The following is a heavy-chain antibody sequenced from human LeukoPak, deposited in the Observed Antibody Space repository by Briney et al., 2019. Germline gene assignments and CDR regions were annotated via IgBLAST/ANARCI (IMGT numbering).Heavy chain of an antibody. Sequence: GGSLRLSCAASGFSFSTYWMSWVRQAPGKGLEWVANIKKEGSEKYYVDSVRGRFIISRDNAKNSLYLQMNSLRAEDTAVYYCARLVQSGYAFGGSLGTLYYFYSGMDLWGQGSTVTVSS. V-gene: IGHV3-7*01. D-gene: IGHD5-12*01. CDR1: GFSFSTYW. CDR2: IKKEGSEK. J-gene: IGHJ6*02. CDR3: ARLVQSGYAFGGSLGTLYYFYSGMDL.